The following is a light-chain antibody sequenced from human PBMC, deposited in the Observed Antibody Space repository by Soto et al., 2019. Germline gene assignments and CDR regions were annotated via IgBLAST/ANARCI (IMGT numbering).Light chain of an antibody. Sequence: ALQLTQSPSSLSASVGDRVTITCRASQGISNAFAWYQQKPGKAPDLLIYDASSLERGVPSRFGGSASGTNFTLTISSLQPEDFATYYCQQFNGYPLTFGPGTKVDIK. CDR3: QQFNGYPLT. J-gene: IGKJ3*01. CDR2: DAS. CDR1: QGISNA. V-gene: IGKV1-13*02.